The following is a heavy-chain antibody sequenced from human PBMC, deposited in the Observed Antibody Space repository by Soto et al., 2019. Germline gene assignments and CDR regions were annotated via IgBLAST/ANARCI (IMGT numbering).Heavy chain of an antibody. CDR2: IYESGTT. Sequence: QLQLQESGPGLVKPSETLSLTCTVSGGSISRSTYYWGWIRQPPGEVLEYVGIIYESGTTYYNPSLRSRATISVDTSKNYFSLRVNSVTAAETAAYYGARHGSGSQYPIDYWGKGTLVTVSS. V-gene: IGHV4-39*01. J-gene: IGHJ4*02. D-gene: IGHD3-10*01. CDR1: GGSISRSTYY. CDR3: ARHGSGSQYPIDY.